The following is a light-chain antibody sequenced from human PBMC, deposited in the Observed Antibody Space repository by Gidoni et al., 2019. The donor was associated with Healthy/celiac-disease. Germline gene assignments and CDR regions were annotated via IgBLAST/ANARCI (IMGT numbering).Light chain of an antibody. J-gene: IGKJ1*01. CDR1: QSISSY. CDR2: AAS. CDR3: QQSYSTPWT. V-gene: IGKV1-39*01. Sequence: IQMTQSPSSLSASVGDRFTITCRASQSISSYLNWYQQKPGKDPKLLIYAASSLQSGVPSRFSGSGSGTDFTLTISSLQPEDFATYYCQQSYSTPWTFGQGTKVEIK.